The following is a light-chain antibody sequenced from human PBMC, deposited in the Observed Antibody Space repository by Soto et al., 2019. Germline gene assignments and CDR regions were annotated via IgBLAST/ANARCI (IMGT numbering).Light chain of an antibody. CDR1: QSVSSNY. CDR2: GAS. J-gene: IGKJ1*01. CDR3: QQYDDWPPWT. V-gene: IGKV3-20*01. Sequence: EIVLTQSPGTLSLSPGERATLSCRASQSVSSNYLGWYQQKPGQAPRLLIYGASSRATGVPDRFSGSGSGTDFTLTISRLEPEDFAVYYCQQYDDWPPWTFGPGTKVEIK.